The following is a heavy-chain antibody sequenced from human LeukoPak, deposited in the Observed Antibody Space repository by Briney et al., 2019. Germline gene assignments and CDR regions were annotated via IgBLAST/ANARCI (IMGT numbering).Heavy chain of an antibody. CDR1: GGSISSGSYY. CDR3: ARLLGWELYYFDY. Sequence: KPSETLSLTCTVSGGSISSGSYYCGWIRQPPGKGMEWIGSIYYSGSTYYNPSLKSRVTISVDTSKNQFSLKLSSVTAADTAVYYCARLLGWELYYFDYWGQGTLVTVSS. V-gene: IGHV4-39*01. D-gene: IGHD1-26*01. CDR2: IYYSGST. J-gene: IGHJ4*02.